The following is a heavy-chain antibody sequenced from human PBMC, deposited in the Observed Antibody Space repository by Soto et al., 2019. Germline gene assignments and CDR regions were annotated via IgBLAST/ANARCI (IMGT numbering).Heavy chain of an antibody. CDR1: GFTFGDYA. J-gene: IGHJ4*02. CDR2: IRSKTYGGTT. CDR3: ARRKYLDY. Sequence: PGWSLRLSCTTSGFTFGDYAMSWFRQAPGKGLEWIGYIRSKTYGGTTEYAASVKGRFTISRDDSKRVAHLQMNSLESEDTAVYYCARRKYLDYWGQGNLVTVXX. V-gene: IGHV3-49*03.